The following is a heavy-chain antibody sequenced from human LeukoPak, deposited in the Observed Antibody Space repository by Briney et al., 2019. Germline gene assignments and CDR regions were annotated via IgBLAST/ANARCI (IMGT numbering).Heavy chain of an antibody. CDR1: GFTFSSYS. CDR3: ARGNFDWLVDY. CDR2: ISSSSSYI. D-gene: IGHD3-9*01. V-gene: IGHV3-21*01. J-gene: IGHJ4*02. Sequence: GGSLRLSCAASGFTFSSYSMNWVRQAPGKGLEWVSSISSSSSYIYYADSVKGRFTISRDNAKNTLYLQMNSLRAEDTAVYYCARGNFDWLVDYWGQGTLVTVSS.